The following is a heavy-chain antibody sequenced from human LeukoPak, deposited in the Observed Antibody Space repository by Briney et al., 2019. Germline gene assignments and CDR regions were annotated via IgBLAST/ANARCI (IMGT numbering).Heavy chain of an antibody. Sequence: GGSLRLSCVVSGITLSNYGMSWVRQAPGKGLEWVSGISEGGGSTNYADSVKGRFIISRDTSKNTVYLQMNSLRVEDTGVYFCAKRGIVIRAVIIIGFHKEAYYFDYWGQGILVTVSS. D-gene: IGHD3-10*01. CDR3: AKRGIVIRAVIIIGFHKEAYYFDY. V-gene: IGHV3-23*01. CDR1: GITLSNYG. CDR2: ISEGGGST. J-gene: IGHJ4*02.